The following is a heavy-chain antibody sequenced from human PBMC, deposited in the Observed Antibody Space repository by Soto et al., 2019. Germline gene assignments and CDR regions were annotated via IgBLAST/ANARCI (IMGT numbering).Heavy chain of an antibody. D-gene: IGHD6-6*01. CDR2: IYYSGST. J-gene: IGHJ5*02. Sequence: SETLSLTCTVSGGSISSSSYYWGWIRQPPGKGLEWIGSIYYSGSTYYNPYLKSRVTISVDTSKNQFSLKLSSVTAADTAVYYCARPLGGLAARPGSDCWFDPWGQGTLVTVSS. CDR3: ARPLGGLAARPGSDCWFDP. V-gene: IGHV4-39*01. CDR1: GGSISSSSYY.